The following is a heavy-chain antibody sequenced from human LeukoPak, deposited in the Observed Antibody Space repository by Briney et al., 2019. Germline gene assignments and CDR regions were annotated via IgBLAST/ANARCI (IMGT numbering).Heavy chain of an antibody. D-gene: IGHD4-11*01. V-gene: IGHV3-7*01. CDR2: MNEDGSEK. Sequence: GGSLRLSCAASGFTFSSYWMTWVRQALGKGLEWVANMNEDGSEKYYVDSVTGRFTISRDNAKNSLYLQMNSLRAEDTAVYYCARDNYRRFDYWGQGTLVTVSS. CDR1: GFTFSSYW. J-gene: IGHJ4*02. CDR3: ARDNYRRFDY.